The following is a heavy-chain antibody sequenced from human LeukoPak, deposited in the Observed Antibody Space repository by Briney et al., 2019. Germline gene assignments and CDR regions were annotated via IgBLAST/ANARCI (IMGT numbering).Heavy chain of an antibody. CDR2: ISSSGSTI. D-gene: IGHD3-9*01. CDR1: GFTFSDYY. CDR3: ARDRRGNGQKYYDILTGLGKRAFDI. Sequence: GGSLRLSCAASGFTFSDYYMSWIRQAPGKGLEWVSYISSSGSTIYYADSVKGRFTISRDNAKNSLYLQMNSLRAEDTAVYYCARDRRGNGQKYYDILTGLGKRAFDIWGQGTMVTVSS. V-gene: IGHV3-11*01. J-gene: IGHJ3*02.